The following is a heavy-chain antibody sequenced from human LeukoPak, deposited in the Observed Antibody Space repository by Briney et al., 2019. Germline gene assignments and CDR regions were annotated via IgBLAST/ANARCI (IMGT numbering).Heavy chain of an antibody. D-gene: IGHD3-10*01. CDR1: GFTFKNYA. J-gene: IGHJ4*02. Sequence: GGSLRLSCAASGFTFKNYAMHWVRQAPGKGLEWVSSISWNSGNVDYADSVKGRFTVSRDNANNSLYLQMNSLRAEDTAVYYCVRGGGSFDSWGQGTLVTVSS. CDR2: ISWNSGNV. V-gene: IGHV3-9*01. CDR3: VRGGGSFDS.